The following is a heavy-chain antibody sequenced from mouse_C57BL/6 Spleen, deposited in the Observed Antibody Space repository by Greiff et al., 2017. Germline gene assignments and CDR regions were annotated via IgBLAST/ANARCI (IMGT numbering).Heavy chain of an antibody. CDR2: ISYDGSN. J-gene: IGHJ4*01. CDR3: ARVGDGYYAMDY. Sequence: EVKLVESGPGLVKPSQSLSLTCSVTGYSITSGYYWNWIRQFPGNKLEWMGYISYDGSNNYNPSLKNRISITRDTSKNQFFLKLNSVTTEDTATYYCARVGDGYYAMDYWGQGTSVTVSS. CDR1: GYSITSGYY. D-gene: IGHD2-3*01. V-gene: IGHV3-6*01.